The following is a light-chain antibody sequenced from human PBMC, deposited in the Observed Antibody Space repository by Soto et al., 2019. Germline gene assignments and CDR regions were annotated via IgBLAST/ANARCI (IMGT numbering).Light chain of an antibody. CDR2: DVS. CDR3: SSYASNGDVL. V-gene: IGLV2-14*03. CDR1: SSDVGTYEY. Sequence: QSALTQPASVSGSPGQSITISCTGTSSDVGTYEYVSWYQHHPGKAPKLMIYDVSNRPSGVSDRFSGSKSDNTASLTISGLQAEDEADYYCSSYASNGDVLFGGGTKLTVL. J-gene: IGLJ2*01.